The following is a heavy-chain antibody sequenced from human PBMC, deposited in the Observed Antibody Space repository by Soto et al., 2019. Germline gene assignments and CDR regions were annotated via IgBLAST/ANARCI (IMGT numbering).Heavy chain of an antibody. CDR2: IYPGDSDT. V-gene: IGHV5-51*01. Sequence: PGESLKISCKGSGYSFTSYWIGWVRQMPGKGLEWMGIIYPGDSDTRYSPSFQGQVTISADKSISTAYLQWSSLKASDTAMYYCARHHHYDFWSGYYSLRNSKYYYYGMDVWGQGTTVTRLL. J-gene: IGHJ6*02. CDR1: GYSFTSYW. D-gene: IGHD3-3*01. CDR3: ARHHHYDFWSGYYSLRNSKYYYYGMDV.